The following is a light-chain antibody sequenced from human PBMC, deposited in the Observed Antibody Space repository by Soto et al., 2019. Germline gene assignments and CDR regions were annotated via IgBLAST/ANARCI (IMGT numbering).Light chain of an antibody. CDR2: DAS. V-gene: IGKV3-11*01. CDR3: QQRSNWPWT. CDR1: LSVGSY. Sequence: EIVLTQSPGTLSLSPGERATLSCRASLSVGSYFAWFQQKPGQAPRLLIYDASNRATGIPARFSGSGSGTDFTLTISSLEPEDFAVYYCQQRSNWPWTFGQGTKVEIK. J-gene: IGKJ1*01.